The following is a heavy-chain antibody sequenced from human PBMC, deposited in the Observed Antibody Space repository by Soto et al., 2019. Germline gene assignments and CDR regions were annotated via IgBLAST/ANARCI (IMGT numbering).Heavy chain of an antibody. J-gene: IGHJ5*02. CDR1: GYAFTAYY. V-gene: IGHV1-2*04. CDR2: INPNSGGT. Sequence: ASVKVSCKASGYAFTAYYMHWVRQAPGQGLEWMGWINPNSGGTNYAQKFQGWVTMTRDTSISTAYMELSRLRSDDTAVYYCARGRAYCSGGSCYPPGWFDPWGQGTLVTVSS. CDR3: ARGRAYCSGGSCYPPGWFDP. D-gene: IGHD2-15*01.